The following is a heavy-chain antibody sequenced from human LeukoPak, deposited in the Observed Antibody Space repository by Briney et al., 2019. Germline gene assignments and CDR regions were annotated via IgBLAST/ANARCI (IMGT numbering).Heavy chain of an antibody. D-gene: IGHD2-15*01. CDR2: ISAYNGNT. CDR3: ARDIVVVVARKGLDY. CDR1: GYTFTSYG. J-gene: IGHJ4*02. V-gene: IGHV1-18*01. Sequence: ASVQVSCKASGYTFTSYGISWVRQAPGQGLEWMGWISAYNGNTNYAQKLQGRVTMTTDTSTSTAYMELRSLRSDDTAVYYCARDIVVVVARKGLDYWGQGTLVTVSS.